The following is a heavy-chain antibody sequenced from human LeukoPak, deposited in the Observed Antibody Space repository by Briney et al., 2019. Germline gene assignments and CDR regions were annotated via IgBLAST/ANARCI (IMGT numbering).Heavy chain of an antibody. J-gene: IGHJ4*02. CDR3: ASLEGSGTEPFDY. CDR1: GFTFSSYG. V-gene: IGHV3-30*03. CDR2: ISYDGSNK. D-gene: IGHD3-10*01. Sequence: GGSLRLSCAASGFTFSSYGMHWVRQAPGKGLEWVAVISYDGSNKYYADSVKGRFTISRDNSKNTLYLQMNSLRAEDTAVYYCASLEGSGTEPFDYWGQGTLVTVSS.